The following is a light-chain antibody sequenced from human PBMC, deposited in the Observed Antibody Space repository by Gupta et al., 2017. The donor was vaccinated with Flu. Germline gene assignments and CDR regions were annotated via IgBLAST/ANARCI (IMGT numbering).Light chain of an antibody. V-gene: IGKV3-11*01. Sequence: ESVLTQSPATLSLSPGERATLSCRASQSIRNYLAWYQQKPGQAPRLLIYEASTRATGIPARFSGSGSGTDFTLTISRLEPEDFAVYYCQQSGDWPLSFGQGTXLQI. J-gene: IGKJ2*03. CDR2: EAS. CDR1: QSIRNY. CDR3: QQSGDWPLS.